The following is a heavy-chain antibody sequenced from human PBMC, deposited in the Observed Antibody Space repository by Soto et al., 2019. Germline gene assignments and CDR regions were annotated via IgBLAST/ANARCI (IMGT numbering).Heavy chain of an antibody. CDR1: GFTFSNYW. D-gene: IGHD4-4*01. CDR2: INSDGSRT. V-gene: IGHV3-74*01. Sequence: GGSLRLSCAASGFTFSNYWMHWVRQVPGKGLVWVSRINSDGSRTSYADSVKGRFTISRDNAKNTLYLQMGGLRAEDTAVYYCARVHSPDFYNGMDVWGQGTTVTVSS. J-gene: IGHJ6*02. CDR3: ARVHSPDFYNGMDV.